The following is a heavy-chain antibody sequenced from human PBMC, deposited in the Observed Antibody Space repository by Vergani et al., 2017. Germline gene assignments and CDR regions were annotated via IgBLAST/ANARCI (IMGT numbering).Heavy chain of an antibody. CDR3: ALIDITMVRGVISYYFDY. CDR2: IFSNDEK. V-gene: IGHV2-26*01. Sequence: QVTLKESGPVLVKPTETLTLTCTVSGFSLSNARMGVSWIRQPPGKALEWLAHIFSNDEKSYSTSLKSRLTISKDTSKSQVVLTMTNMDPVDTATYYCALIDITMVRGVISYYFDYWGQGTLVTVSS. D-gene: IGHD3-10*01. CDR1: GFSLSNARMG. J-gene: IGHJ4*02.